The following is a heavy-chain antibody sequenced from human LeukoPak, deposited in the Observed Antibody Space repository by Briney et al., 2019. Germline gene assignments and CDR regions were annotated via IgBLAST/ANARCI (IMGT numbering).Heavy chain of an antibody. J-gene: IGHJ4*02. V-gene: IGHV4-39*01. CDR1: GFTFSSYT. CDR2: IHYSGST. CDR3: ASHRDYGGHSNPDYFDY. Sequence: GSLRLSCAASGFTFSSYTMGWIRQPPGKGLEWIGTIHYSGSTYYNPSLKSRVTISVDTSKNQFSLKLSSVTAADTAVYYCASHRDYGGHSNPDYFDYWGQGTLVTVSS. D-gene: IGHD4-23*01.